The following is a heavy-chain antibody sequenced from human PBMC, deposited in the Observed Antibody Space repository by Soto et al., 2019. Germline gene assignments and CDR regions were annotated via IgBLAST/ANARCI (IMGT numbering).Heavy chain of an antibody. Sequence: QVQLVESGGGVVQPGRSLRLSCAASGFTFSSYAMHWVRQAPGKGLEWVAVISYDGSNKYYADSVKGRFTISRDNSKNTLYLQMNSLRAEDTAVYYCARERGNILTGSFDYWGQGTLVTVSS. CDR3: ARERGNILTGSFDY. J-gene: IGHJ4*02. CDR1: GFTFSSYA. V-gene: IGHV3-30-3*01. CDR2: ISYDGSNK. D-gene: IGHD3-9*01.